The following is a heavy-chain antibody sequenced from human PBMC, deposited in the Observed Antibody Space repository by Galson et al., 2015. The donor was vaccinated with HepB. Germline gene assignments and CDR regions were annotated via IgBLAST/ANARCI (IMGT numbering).Heavy chain of an antibody. CDR3: TLLQEHL. Sequence: SLRLSCAASGFTFSCYAMNWVRQAPGRGLEWISSITGPGGGTCSADSVKGRFTISRDNSRNTLFLHIDSLHQGPIGLPPGTLLQEHLWG. V-gene: IGHV3-23*01. J-gene: IGHJ6*01. CDR1: GFTFSCYA. CDR2: ITGPGGGT.